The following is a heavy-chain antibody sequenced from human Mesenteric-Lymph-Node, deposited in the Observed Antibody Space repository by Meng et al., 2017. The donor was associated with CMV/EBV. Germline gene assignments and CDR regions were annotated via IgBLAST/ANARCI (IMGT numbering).Heavy chain of an antibody. D-gene: IGHD4/OR15-4a*01. CDR1: GFTFSSHA. V-gene: IGHV3-23*01. CDR2: TRASGETT. Sequence: GGSLRLSCTAYGFTFSSHAMSRARQAPGKGLEWISATRASGETTYYADSVKGRFTVSRDNSKNTLFLQMNSLRADDTAVYYCTRDPYGDYYGMDVWGQGTTVTVSS. CDR3: TRDPYGDYYGMDV. J-gene: IGHJ6*02.